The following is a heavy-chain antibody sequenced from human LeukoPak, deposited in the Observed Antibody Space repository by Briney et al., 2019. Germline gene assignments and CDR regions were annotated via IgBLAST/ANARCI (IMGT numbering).Heavy chain of an antibody. D-gene: IGHD3-22*01. V-gene: IGHV4-39*01. CDR2: IYYSGST. CDR3: ARGLGVPARRITMIVVGSWGAFDI. CDR1: GGSISSSSYY. Sequence: NPSETLSLTCTVSGGSISSSSYYWGWIRQPPGKGLEWIGSIYYSGSTYYNPSLKSRVTISVDTSKNQFSLKLSSVAAADTAVYYCARGLGVPARRITMIVVGSWGAFDIWGQGTMVTVSS. J-gene: IGHJ3*02.